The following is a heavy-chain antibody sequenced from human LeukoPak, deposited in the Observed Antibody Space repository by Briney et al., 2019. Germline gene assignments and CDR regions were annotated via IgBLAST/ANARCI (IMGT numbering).Heavy chain of an antibody. Sequence: SETLSLTCTVSGGSISSYYWSWIRQPPGKGLEWIGYIYYSGSANYNPSLKSRVTISVDTSKNQFSLKLSSVTAADTAVYYCARGGQYYDILTGLLDWGQGTLVTVSS. CDR3: ARGGQYYDILTGLLD. CDR1: GGSISSYY. D-gene: IGHD3-9*01. J-gene: IGHJ4*02. CDR2: IYYSGSA. V-gene: IGHV4-59*01.